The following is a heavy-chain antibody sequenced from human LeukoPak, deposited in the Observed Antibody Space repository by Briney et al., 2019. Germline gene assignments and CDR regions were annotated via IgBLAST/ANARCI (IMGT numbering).Heavy chain of an antibody. V-gene: IGHV3-20*04. J-gene: IGHJ6*03. D-gene: IGHD1-7*01. CDR1: GFTFDDYG. Sequence: PGGSLRLSCAASGFTFDDYGMSWVRQAPGKGLEWVSGINWNGGSTGYADSVKGRFTISRDNAKNSLYLQMNSLRAEDTALYYCARDPGTTRYYYCMDVWGKGTTVTVSS. CDR2: INWNGGST. CDR3: ARDPGTTRYYYCMDV.